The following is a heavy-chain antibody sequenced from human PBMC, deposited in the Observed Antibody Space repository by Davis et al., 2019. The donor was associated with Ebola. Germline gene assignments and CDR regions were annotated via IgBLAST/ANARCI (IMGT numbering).Heavy chain of an antibody. CDR1: GGSISSSPYY. J-gene: IGHJ5*02. V-gene: IGHV4-39*02. D-gene: IGHD2-2*01. CDR2: ISKSGTT. Sequence: MPGGSLRLSCTVSGGSISSSPYYWGWIRQPPGKGLEWIGSISKSGTTYYSPSLRSRVTISVDTSKNHFSLKLTSVTAADTAVYYCARAGALLPAANNWFDPWGQGTLVTVSS. CDR3: ARAGALLPAANNWFDP.